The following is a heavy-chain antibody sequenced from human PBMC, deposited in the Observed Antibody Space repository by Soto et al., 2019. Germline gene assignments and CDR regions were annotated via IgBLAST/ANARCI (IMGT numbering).Heavy chain of an antibody. Sequence: GGSLRLSCAASGFTVSSNYMSWVRQAPGKGLEWVSVIYSGGSTYYADSVKGRFTISRGNSKNTLYLQMNSLRAEDTAVYYCAREDYYDSSGYYGYWGQGTLVTVS. CDR2: IYSGGST. V-gene: IGHV3-53*01. D-gene: IGHD3-22*01. J-gene: IGHJ4*02. CDR3: AREDYYDSSGYYGY. CDR1: GFTVSSNY.